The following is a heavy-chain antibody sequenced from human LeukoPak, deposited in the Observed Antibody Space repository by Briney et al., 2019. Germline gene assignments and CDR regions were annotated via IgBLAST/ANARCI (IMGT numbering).Heavy chain of an antibody. V-gene: IGHV4-59*08. CDR2: IHYSGST. J-gene: IGHJ4*02. CDR3: ARHLHTSGWYRGSFDY. CDR1: GGSIGSYY. Sequence: SETLSLTCTVSGGSIGSYYWTWIRQPPGKGLEWIGYIHYSGSTRYNPSLKSRLTISVDTSNNQFSLKLTSVTAADTAVFYCARHLHTSGWYRGSFDYWGQGTLVSVSS. D-gene: IGHD6-19*01.